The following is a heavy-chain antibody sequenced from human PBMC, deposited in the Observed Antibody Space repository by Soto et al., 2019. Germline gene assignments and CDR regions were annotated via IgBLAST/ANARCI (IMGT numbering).Heavy chain of an antibody. J-gene: IGHJ4*02. D-gene: IGHD6-19*01. V-gene: IGHV4-30-2*01. Sequence: QLQLQESGSGLVKPSQTLSLTCAVSGGSISSGGYSWSWIRQPPGKGLEWIGYIYHSGSTYYNPSLTSRVTISVDRSKPQSSLKPSSVTAADTAVYYCARAGGLGPVAVDYWGQGTLVTVSS. CDR2: IYHSGST. CDR3: ARAGGLGPVAVDY. CDR1: GGSISSGGYS.